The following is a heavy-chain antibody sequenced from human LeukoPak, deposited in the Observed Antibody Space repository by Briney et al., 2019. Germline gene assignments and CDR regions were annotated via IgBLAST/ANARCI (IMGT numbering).Heavy chain of an antibody. D-gene: IGHD6-19*01. V-gene: IGHV1-18*01. CDR1: GYTFTSYR. Sequence: ASVKVSCKASGYTFTSYRISWVRQSPGQGLEWMGWISAYNGNTDYAQKLQGRVTMTTDTSTSTAYMELRSLRSDDTAVYYCANGTKIAVAGTPFDYWGQGTLVTVSS. CDR3: ANGTKIAVAGTPFDY. J-gene: IGHJ4*02. CDR2: ISAYNGNT.